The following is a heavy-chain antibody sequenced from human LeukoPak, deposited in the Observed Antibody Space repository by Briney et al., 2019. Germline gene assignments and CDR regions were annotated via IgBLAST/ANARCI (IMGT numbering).Heavy chain of an antibody. CDR3: ARQVKSDYDILTGPYYFDY. CDR2: INHSGST. D-gene: IGHD3-9*01. J-gene: IGHJ4*02. CDR1: GGSISSYY. V-gene: IGHV4-34*01. Sequence: SETLSLTCTVSGGSISSYYWSWIRQPPGKGLGWIGEINHSGSTNYNPSLKSRVTISVDTSKNQFSLKLSSVTAADTAVYYCARQVKSDYDILTGPYYFDYWGQGTLVTVSS.